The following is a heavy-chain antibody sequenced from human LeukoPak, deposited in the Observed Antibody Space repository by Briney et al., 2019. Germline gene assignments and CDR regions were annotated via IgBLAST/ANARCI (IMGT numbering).Heavy chain of an antibody. CDR1: GGSISSGSYY. J-gene: IGHJ4*02. CDR3: ARGLRILVGAPLYYFDY. CDR2: IYTSGST. D-gene: IGHD1-26*01. Sequence: SQTLSLTCTVSGGSISSGSYYWSWIRQPAGKGLEWIGRIYTSGSTNYNPSLKSRVTISVDTSKNQFSLKLSSVTAADTAVYYCARGLRILVGAPLYYFDYWGQGTLVTVSS. V-gene: IGHV4-61*02.